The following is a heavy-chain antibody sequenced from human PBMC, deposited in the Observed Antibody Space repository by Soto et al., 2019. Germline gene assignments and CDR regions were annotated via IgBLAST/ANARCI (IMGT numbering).Heavy chain of an antibody. J-gene: IGHJ4*02. D-gene: IGHD3-3*01. V-gene: IGHV4-31*03. CDR2: IFYSDSF. CDR1: GGSIRSGGSY. Sequence: QVQLQESGPGLVKSSQTLSLTCTVSGGSIRSGGSYWSWIRQRPGKGLDWIGYIFYSDSFYYTPSPKGRVVILADTSKNQFTLKLSSVTDADTAVYYCARAPETPPIFVVVRPYFFDFWGQGTLVTVSS. CDR3: ARAPETPPIFVVVRPYFFDF.